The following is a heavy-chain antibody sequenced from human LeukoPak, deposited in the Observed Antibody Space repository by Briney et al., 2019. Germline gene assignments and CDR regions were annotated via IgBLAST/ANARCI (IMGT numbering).Heavy chain of an antibody. J-gene: IGHJ6*03. CDR1: GYTFTSYG. Sequence: ASVKVSCKASGYTFTSYGISWVRQAPGQGLEWMGWISAYNGNTNYAQKLQGRVTMTTDTSTSTAYMELRSLRSDDTAVYYCATISTYAGYYHMDVWGKGTTVTVSS. V-gene: IGHV1-18*01. CDR3: ATISTYAGYYHMDV. D-gene: IGHD2-2*02. CDR2: ISAYNGNT.